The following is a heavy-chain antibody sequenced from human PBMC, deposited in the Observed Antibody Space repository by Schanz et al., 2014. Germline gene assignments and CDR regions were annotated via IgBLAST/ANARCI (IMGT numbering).Heavy chain of an antibody. V-gene: IGHV3-23*04. CDR1: GFNFGDYY. Sequence: DVQLVESGGGLVQSGGSLRLSCAASGFNFGDYYMTWVRQAPGKGLEWVSTITGSGGSTFYADSVKGRFTISRDNSMNTLYLQMNSLRAEDTAVYYCARACCRQENHYYYTGMDVWGQGTTVTVSS. J-gene: IGHJ6*02. D-gene: IGHD2-15*01. CDR3: ARACCRQENHYYYTGMDV. CDR2: ITGSGGST.